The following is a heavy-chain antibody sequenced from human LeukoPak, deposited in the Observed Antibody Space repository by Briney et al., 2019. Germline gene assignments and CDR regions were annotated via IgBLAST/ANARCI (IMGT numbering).Heavy chain of an antibody. CDR2: IGVDGTMK. J-gene: IGHJ2*01. CDR3: VLVVVPAAVWHFDL. Sequence: GGSLRLSCAASGFIFTHYGFHWVRQAPGKGLEWVAVIGVDGTMKYYAESVKGRFTISRDNSRNTLYLQMNSLGAEDTAVYYCVLVVVPAAVWHFDLWGRGTLVTVSS. V-gene: IGHV3-33*01. D-gene: IGHD2-2*01. CDR1: GFIFTHYG.